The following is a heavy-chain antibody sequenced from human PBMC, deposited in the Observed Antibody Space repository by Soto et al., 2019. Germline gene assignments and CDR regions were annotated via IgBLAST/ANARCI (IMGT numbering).Heavy chain of an antibody. Sequence: GGSLRLSCAASGFTFSSYSMNWVRQAPGKGLEWVSYISSSSTIYYADSVKGRFTISRDNAKNSLYLQMNSLRDEDTAVYYCASGYDYDILTGSTFDYWGQGTLVTVSS. CDR2: ISSSSTI. CDR1: GFTFSSYS. V-gene: IGHV3-48*02. CDR3: ASGYDYDILTGSTFDY. D-gene: IGHD3-9*01. J-gene: IGHJ4*02.